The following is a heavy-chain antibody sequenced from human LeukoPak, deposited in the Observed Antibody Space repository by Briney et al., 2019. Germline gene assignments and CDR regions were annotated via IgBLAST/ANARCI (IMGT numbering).Heavy chain of an antibody. CDR1: GFTFARSA. D-gene: IGHD2-15*01. Sequence: EASVKVSCKASGFTFARSAVQWVRQARGQRPEWIGWIVIANGNTNYAQKFQERLTITRDMSTSTAYMELSSLRDADTAVYYCAKYCGDSSCYSGFDFWGQGTLVTVSS. J-gene: IGHJ4*02. CDR3: AKYCGDSSCYSGFDF. CDR2: IVIANGNT. V-gene: IGHV1-58*01.